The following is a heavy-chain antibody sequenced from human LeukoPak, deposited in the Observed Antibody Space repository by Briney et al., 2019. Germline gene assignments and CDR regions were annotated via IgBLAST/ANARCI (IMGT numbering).Heavy chain of an antibody. CDR1: GVSISRYY. CDR3: AREQGLRQQLLGDYYYYCMDV. J-gene: IGHJ6*03. Sequence: PSETLSLTCTVSGVSISRYYWSWIRQPAGKGLEWIGRIYSSGSTNYNPSLKGRVTMSVDTSKNQFSLKMSSVTAADTAVYYCAREQGLRQQLLGDYYYYCMDVWGKGTTVTVSS. CDR2: IYSSGST. V-gene: IGHV4-4*07. D-gene: IGHD6-13*01.